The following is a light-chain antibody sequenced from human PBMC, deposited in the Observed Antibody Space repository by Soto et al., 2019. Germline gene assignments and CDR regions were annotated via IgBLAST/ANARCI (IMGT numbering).Light chain of an antibody. J-gene: IGKJ3*01. CDR2: AAS. CDR3: LRYSSAPPMFT. Sequence: DIQMTQSPSSLSASVGDRVTITCRASQGISNYLAWYQQKPGKVPRLLIYAASTLPSGVPSRISGSGSGTDFTLTISSLQPEDVATYYCLRYSSAPPMFTFGPGTRVDIK. CDR1: QGISNY. V-gene: IGKV1-27*01.